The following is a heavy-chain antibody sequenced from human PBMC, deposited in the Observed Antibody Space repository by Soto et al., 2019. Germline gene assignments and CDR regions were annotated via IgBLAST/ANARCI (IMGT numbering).Heavy chain of an antibody. CDR1: GFTFSSYA. D-gene: IGHD6-13*01. CDR3: AKYSSSQDYYYYGMDV. CDR2: ISGSGGST. Sequence: EVQLLESGGGLVQPGGSLRLSCAASGFTFSSYAMSWVRQAPGKGLEWVSAISGSGGSTYYADSVKGRFTISRDNPKNTLYLQMNSLRAEDTAVYYCAKYSSSQDYYYYGMDVWGQGTTVTVSS. J-gene: IGHJ6*02. V-gene: IGHV3-23*01.